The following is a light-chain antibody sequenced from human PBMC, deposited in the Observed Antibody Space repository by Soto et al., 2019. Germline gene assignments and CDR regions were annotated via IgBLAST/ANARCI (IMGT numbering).Light chain of an antibody. CDR3: SSYTSISTLGV. J-gene: IGLJ2*01. V-gene: IGLV2-14*01. CDR1: SSDVGGYNY. Sequence: QSALTQPASVSGSPGQSITISCTGTSSDVGGYNYVSGYQQHPGKAPKLIIYDVSNRPSVVSNRFSGSKSGNTASLTISGLQAEDEADYYCSSYTSISTLGVFGGGTKLTVL. CDR2: DVS.